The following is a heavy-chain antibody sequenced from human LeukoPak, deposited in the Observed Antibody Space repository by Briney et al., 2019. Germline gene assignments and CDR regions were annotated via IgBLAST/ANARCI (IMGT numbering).Heavy chain of an antibody. CDR3: ARANYYGSGKKDLDY. D-gene: IGHD3-10*01. CDR2: MNPNSGNT. V-gene: IGHV1-8*01. CDR1: GYTFTTYD. J-gene: IGHJ4*02. Sequence: GASVKVSCKASGYTFTTYDINWVRQATGQGHEWMGWMNPNSGNTGYAQKFQGRVTMTRNTSMSTAYMELSSLRSEDTAVYYCARANYYGSGKKDLDYWGQGTLVTVSS.